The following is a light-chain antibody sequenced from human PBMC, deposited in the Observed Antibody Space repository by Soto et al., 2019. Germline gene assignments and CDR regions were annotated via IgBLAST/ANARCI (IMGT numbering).Light chain of an antibody. J-gene: IGLJ2*01. CDR1: SSNIESNY. V-gene: IGLV1-47*01. CDR2: RNN. Sequence: QAVVTQPPSASGTPGQRVTISCSGSSSNIESNYVYWYQQLPGTAPRLLIYRNNQRPSGVPDRFSGSKSGTSASLAIIALRSEDEADYYCTGWDDSLRGRLFGGGTKLTVL. CDR3: TGWDDSLRGRL.